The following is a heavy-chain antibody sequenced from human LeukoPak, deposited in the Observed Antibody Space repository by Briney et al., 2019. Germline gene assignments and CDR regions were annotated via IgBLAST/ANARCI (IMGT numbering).Heavy chain of an antibody. CDR3: ARDPALGYTSGWYNWFDP. D-gene: IGHD6-19*01. CDR1: GYTLTSYG. Sequence: ASVKVSCKASGYTLTSYGISWVRRAPGQGLEWMGWISAYNGNTNYAQKLQGRVTMTTDTSTSTAYMELRSLRSDDTAVYYCARDPALGYTSGWYNWFDPWGQGTLVTVSS. CDR2: ISAYNGNT. V-gene: IGHV1-18*01. J-gene: IGHJ5*02.